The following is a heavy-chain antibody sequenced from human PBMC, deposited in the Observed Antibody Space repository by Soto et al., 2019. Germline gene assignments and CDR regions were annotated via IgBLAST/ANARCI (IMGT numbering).Heavy chain of an antibody. J-gene: IGHJ4*02. CDR3: AAYTASSGRHFGY. Sequence: GESLKISCKGSGYSFTDYWTGWVRQVPGEGLEWLAMIYPGDSDTRYSPSFQGQVTISADRSITTAYLQWGSLKASDTATYYCAAYTASSGRHFGYWGQGTLVTVSS. CDR2: IYPGDSDT. D-gene: IGHD3-16*01. V-gene: IGHV5-51*01. CDR1: GYSFTDYW.